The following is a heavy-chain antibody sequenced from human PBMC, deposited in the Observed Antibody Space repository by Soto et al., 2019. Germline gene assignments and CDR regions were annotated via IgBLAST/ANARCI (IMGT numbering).Heavy chain of an antibody. Sequence: QTLSLTCAISGDSVSSDSAAWNWIRQSPSRGLEWLGRTYYRSKWYNDYAVSVKSRITINPDTSKNQFSLQLNSVTPEDTAVYYCARGITIFGVVPYYFDYWGQGTLVTVSS. D-gene: IGHD3-3*01. CDR1: GDSVSSDSAA. CDR3: ARGITIFGVVPYYFDY. V-gene: IGHV6-1*01. J-gene: IGHJ4*02. CDR2: TYYRSKWYN.